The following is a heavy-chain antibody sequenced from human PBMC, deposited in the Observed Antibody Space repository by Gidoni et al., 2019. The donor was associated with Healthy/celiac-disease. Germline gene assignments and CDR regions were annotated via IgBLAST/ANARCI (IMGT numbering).Heavy chain of an antibody. V-gene: IGHV3-13*05. Sequence: EVQLVESGGGLVQPGGPLRLSSSASGFTLSRYDMHWVRQPTGKGLEWVSGIGTAGDPYYPGSAKGRFIISRENGKKALYLQMNSLTAGDTAVYYCARGNDMDVWGQGTTVTVSS. CDR3: ARGNDMDV. CDR2: IGTAGDP. CDR1: GFTLSRYD. J-gene: IGHJ6*02.